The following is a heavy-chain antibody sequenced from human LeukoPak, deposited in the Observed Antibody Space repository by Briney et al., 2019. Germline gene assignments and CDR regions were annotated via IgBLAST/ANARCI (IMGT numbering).Heavy chain of an antibody. CDR2: IDTSSSYI. Sequence: PGGSLRLSCAASGFTFSDYTVTWVHQAPGKGLEWVSSIDTSSSYIYYADSVKGRFTISRDNAKNSLYLHMNSLRAEDTAVYFCARGIAAAGNDYWGQGTLVTVSS. D-gene: IGHD6-13*01. CDR1: GFTFSDYT. J-gene: IGHJ4*02. V-gene: IGHV3-21*01. CDR3: ARGIAAAGNDY.